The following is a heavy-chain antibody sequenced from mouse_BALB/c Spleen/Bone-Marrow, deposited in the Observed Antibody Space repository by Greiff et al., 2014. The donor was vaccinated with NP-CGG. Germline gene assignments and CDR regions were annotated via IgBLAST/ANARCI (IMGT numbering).Heavy chain of an antibody. V-gene: IGHV7-1*02. Sequence: EVQLVESGGGLVQPGDSLRLSCATSGFTFSDFYMEWVRQPPGKRLEWIAASRNKAKYYTTEYSAPVKGRFIVSRDTSQSVLYLQMNALRAEDTAIYYCARDVGYGNYFVYWGQGTLVTVSA. J-gene: IGHJ3*01. CDR3: ARDVGYGNYFVY. CDR1: GFTFSDFY. D-gene: IGHD2-10*02. CDR2: SRNKAKYYTT.